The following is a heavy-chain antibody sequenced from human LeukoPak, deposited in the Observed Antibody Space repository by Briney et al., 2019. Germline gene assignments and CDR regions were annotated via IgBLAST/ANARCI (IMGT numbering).Heavy chain of an antibody. J-gene: IGHJ4*02. V-gene: IGHV4-4*07. D-gene: IGHD5-18*01. CDR2: INTSGST. CDR3: ARSRGTALITRFDY. CDR1: GGSISNYY. Sequence: SETLSLTCTVSGGSISNYYWSWIRQSAGKGLEWIGRINTSGSTNYNPSLESRVTMSVDTSNNQFSLKLNSVTAADTAVYFCARSRGTALITRFDYWGQGTLVTVSS.